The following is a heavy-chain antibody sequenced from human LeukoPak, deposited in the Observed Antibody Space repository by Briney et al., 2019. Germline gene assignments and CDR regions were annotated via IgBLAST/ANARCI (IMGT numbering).Heavy chain of an antibody. Sequence: SETLSLTCTVSGGSISSSSYYWGWIRQPPGKGLEWIGSIYYSGSTYYNPSLKSRVTISVDTSKNQFSLKLSSVTAADTAVYYCARDYALYYGMDVWGQGTTVTVSS. CDR3: ARDYALYYGMDV. D-gene: IGHD3-16*01. CDR1: GGSISSSSYY. V-gene: IGHV4-39*02. CDR2: IYYSGST. J-gene: IGHJ6*02.